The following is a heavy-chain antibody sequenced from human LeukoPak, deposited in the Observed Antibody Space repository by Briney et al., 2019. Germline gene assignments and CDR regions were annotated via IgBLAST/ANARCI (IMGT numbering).Heavy chain of an antibody. CDR3: ARDPYYYMDV. V-gene: IGHV3-53*01. Sequence: PGGSLRLSCEASGFNVSTIYMNWVRQAPGKGLEWVSVIYTGGRTYYSDSVKGRFTISRDESTNTLYLQMNSLRAEDTAVYYCARDPYYYMDVWGKGTTVTVSS. CDR1: GFNVSTIY. J-gene: IGHJ6*03. CDR2: IYTGGRT.